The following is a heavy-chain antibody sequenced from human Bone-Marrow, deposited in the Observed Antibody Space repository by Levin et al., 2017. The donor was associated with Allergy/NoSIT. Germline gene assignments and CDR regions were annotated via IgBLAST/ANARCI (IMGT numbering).Heavy chain of an antibody. V-gene: IGHV3-7*01. J-gene: IGHJ3*02. CDR3: ARAEARVDAFDI. Sequence: SCAASTFTFDDYWMTWVRQAPGKGLEWVANINQDGSEIYYADSVKGRFAISRDNAANSLFLQMNSLRVEDTAVYFCARAEARVDAFDIWGQGTIITVSS. CDR2: INQDGSEI. CDR1: TFTFDDYW.